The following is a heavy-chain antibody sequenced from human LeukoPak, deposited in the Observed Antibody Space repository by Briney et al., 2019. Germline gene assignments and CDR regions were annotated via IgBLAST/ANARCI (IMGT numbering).Heavy chain of an antibody. Sequence: GASVKVSCKASGYTFTSYGMTWVRQAPGQGPEWMGVINPSVGSTSYPQKFQGRVTMSRDTSTSTVYMELSSLKSEDTAVYYCAAPGASGFVGNFWSGPLDFWGRGALVTVSS. CDR2: INPSVGST. J-gene: IGHJ4*02. CDR3: AAPGASGFVGNFWSGPLDF. D-gene: IGHD3-3*01. CDR1: GYTFTSYG. V-gene: IGHV1-46*01.